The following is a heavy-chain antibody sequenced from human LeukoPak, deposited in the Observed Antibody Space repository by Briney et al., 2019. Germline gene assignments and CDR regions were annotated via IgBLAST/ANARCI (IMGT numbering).Heavy chain of an antibody. D-gene: IGHD3-10*01. V-gene: IGHV3-30*04. CDR1: GFTFSTLP. CDR3: ARDNLQSYYYGSDKAGGFDY. CDR2: ISNDGGNK. Sequence: PGGSLRLSCSASGFTFSTLPMHWVRQAPGKGLEWVALISNDGGNKYYADSIKGRFTISRDNAKNSLYLQMNSLRAEDTAVYYCARDNLQSYYYGSDKAGGFDYWGQGTLVTVSS. J-gene: IGHJ4*02.